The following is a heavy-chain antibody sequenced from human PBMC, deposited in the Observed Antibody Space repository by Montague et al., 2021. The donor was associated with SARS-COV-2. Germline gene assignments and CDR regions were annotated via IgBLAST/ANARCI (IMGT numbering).Heavy chain of an antibody. CDR1: GGSINNYY. J-gene: IGHJ4*02. D-gene: IGHD5-12*01. Sequence: SETLSLTCTVSGGSINNYYWGWIRQPPGKALEYIAYISEIGSTHRNPALKSRVTISVVSSRNQFYLDVNSVTAADTAVYYCARLQGGRRFMDYWGQGTLVTVPS. CDR2: ISEIGST. CDR3: ARLQGGRRFMDY. V-gene: IGHV4-59*01.